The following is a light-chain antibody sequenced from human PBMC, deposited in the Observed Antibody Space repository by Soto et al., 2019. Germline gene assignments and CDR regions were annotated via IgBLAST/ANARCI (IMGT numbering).Light chain of an antibody. Sequence: DIQITQSPSTLSASVGDRVTITCRASQSINNWLAWYQQKPGKAPKLLIYKTSDLESGVTSRFSGSGSGTEFSLTSISLQPDDFAPYYCHHYKSFSLTFVGGTRVEVK. J-gene: IGKJ4*01. CDR3: HHYKSFSLT. V-gene: IGKV1-5*03. CDR2: KTS. CDR1: QSINNW.